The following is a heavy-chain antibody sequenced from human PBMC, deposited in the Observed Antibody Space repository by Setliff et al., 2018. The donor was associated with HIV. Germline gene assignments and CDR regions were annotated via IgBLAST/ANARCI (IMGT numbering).Heavy chain of an antibody. CDR1: GYTFVKFG. CDR3: ARDPPSSNPTLQYAFDL. J-gene: IGHJ3*01. D-gene: IGHD4-4*01. CDR2: SSPNGNM. V-gene: IGHV1-18*01. Sequence: ASVKVSCKASGYTFVKFGISWVRQAPGQGLEWLGWSSPNGNMKCHYSLQGRVTMTTDTPTSTAFMELRSLTSDDTAVYFCARDPPSSNPTLQYAFDLWGQGTMVTVSS.